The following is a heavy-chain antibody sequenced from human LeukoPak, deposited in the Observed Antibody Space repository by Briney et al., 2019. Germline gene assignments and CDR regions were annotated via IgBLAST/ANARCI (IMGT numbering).Heavy chain of an antibody. CDR3: AKDRLWFGELLSGFDY. V-gene: IGHV3-9*01. D-gene: IGHD3-10*01. CDR1: GFTFDDYA. J-gene: IGHJ4*02. Sequence: GRSLRLSCAASGFTFDDYAMHWVRQAPGKGLEWVSGISWNSGSIGYADSVKGRFTISRDNAKNSLYLQMNSLRAEDTALYYCAKDRLWFGELLSGFDYWGQGTLVTVSS. CDR2: ISWNSGSI.